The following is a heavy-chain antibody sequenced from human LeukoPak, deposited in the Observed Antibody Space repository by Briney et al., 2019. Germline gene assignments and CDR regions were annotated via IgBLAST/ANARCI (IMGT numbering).Heavy chain of an antibody. CDR2: IDPEDGER. D-gene: IGHD3-10*01. CDR1: GYTFTSYG. V-gene: IGHV1-69-2*01. CDR3: ATPRGEY. J-gene: IGHJ4*02. Sequence: ASVKVSCKASGYTFTSYGISWVRQAPGQGLEWVGLIDPEDGERMYAEKFQGRVTITADTSTDTAYLELSSLDSEDTAVYYCATPRGEYWGQGTLVTVSS.